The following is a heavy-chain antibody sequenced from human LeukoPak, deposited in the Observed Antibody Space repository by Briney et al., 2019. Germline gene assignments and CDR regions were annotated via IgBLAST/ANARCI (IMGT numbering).Heavy chain of an antibody. CDR1: GDSVSSNSAA. Sequence: PSQTLSLTCAISGDSVSSNSAAWNWIRQSPSRGLEWLGRTYYRSKWYNDYAESVKSRITINPDTSKNQFSLQMNSVTPEDTAVYYCARGSSGTIVFLLQHWGQGTLVTVSS. V-gene: IGHV6-1*01. CDR2: TYYRSKWYN. J-gene: IGHJ1*01. D-gene: IGHD6-19*01. CDR3: ARGSSGTIVFLLQH.